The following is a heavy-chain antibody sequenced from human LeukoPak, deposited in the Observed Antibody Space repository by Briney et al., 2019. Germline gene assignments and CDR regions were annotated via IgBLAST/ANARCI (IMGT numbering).Heavy chain of an antibody. D-gene: IGHD3-10*01. Sequence: GVSLRLSCAASGFTFNSNGMQWLPQAPGKGLEWGAVISYDGSNNDYADYVKGRFTISRDNSKNTLYLQMNSLKAEDTAVYYCAKGVAFYYYGSGSYYNGPGAVDYWGQGTLVTVSS. CDR3: AKGVAFYYYGSGSYYNGPGAVDY. V-gene: IGHV3-30*18. J-gene: IGHJ4*02. CDR1: GFTFNSNG. CDR2: ISYDGSNN.